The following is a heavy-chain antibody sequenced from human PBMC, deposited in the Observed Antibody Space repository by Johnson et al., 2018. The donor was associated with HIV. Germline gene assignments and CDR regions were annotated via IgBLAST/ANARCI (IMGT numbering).Heavy chain of an antibody. Sequence: VLLVESGGGLVQPGGSLRLSCAASGFIVSNNYMSWVRQTPGKGLEWVSVIYSGGSTYYADSVKGRFTISRDNAKNSLYLQMNSLRAEDTALYYCAKGLTWELRSHDAFDIWGQGTMVTVSS. V-gene: IGHV3-53*04. CDR3: AKGLTWELRSHDAFDI. J-gene: IGHJ3*02. CDR2: IYSGGST. CDR1: GFIVSNNY. D-gene: IGHD1-26*01.